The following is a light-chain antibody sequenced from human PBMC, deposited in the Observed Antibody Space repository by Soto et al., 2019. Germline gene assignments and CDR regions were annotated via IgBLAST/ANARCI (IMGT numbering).Light chain of an antibody. CDR1: SSDVGGYNY. J-gene: IGLJ1*01. Sequence: QSVLTQPPSVSWSPGQSVTISCTGTSSDVGGYNYVSWYQQHPGKAPKLMIYDVSKRPSGVPARFSGSKSGNTASLTVSGLQAEDEADYYCSSYAGTHIVFGTGTKITVL. CDR2: DVS. CDR3: SSYAGTHIV. V-gene: IGLV2-8*01.